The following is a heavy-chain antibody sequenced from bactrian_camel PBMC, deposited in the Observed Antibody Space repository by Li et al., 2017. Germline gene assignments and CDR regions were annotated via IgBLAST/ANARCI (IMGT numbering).Heavy chain of an antibody. CDR3: AARSPDGCNAPRFAYAYGN. V-gene: IGHV3S1*01. CDR2: IYSGGTST. CDR1: GFTTGC. Sequence: HVQLVESGGDSVQAGGSLKLACVASGFTTGCIAWFRRAPGKGLEWVSGIYSGGTSTYYSDSVKGRFTISRDHAKHILYLQMENLNSEDTAMYYCAARSPDGCNAPRFAYAYGNRGQGTQVTVS. J-gene: IGHJ4*01. D-gene: IGHD5*01.